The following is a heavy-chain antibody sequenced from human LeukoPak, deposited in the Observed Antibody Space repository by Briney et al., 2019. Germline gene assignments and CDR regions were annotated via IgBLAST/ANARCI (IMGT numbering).Heavy chain of an antibody. CDR2: IYYSGST. Sequence: SETLSLTCTVSGGSVSSSSYYWGWIRQPPGKGLEWIGSIYYSGSTYYNPSLKSRVTISVDTSKNQFSLKLSSVTAADTAVYYCARGWYYYGSGSRPTHYFDYWGQGTLVTVSS. J-gene: IGHJ4*02. V-gene: IGHV4-39*07. D-gene: IGHD3-10*01. CDR3: ARGWYYYGSGSRPTHYFDY. CDR1: GGSVSSSSYY.